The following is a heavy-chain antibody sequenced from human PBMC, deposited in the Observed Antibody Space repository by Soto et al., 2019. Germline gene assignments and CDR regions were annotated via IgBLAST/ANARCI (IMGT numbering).Heavy chain of an antibody. CDR2: VYSSGSS. CDR3: ARHEQYKASSVDS. V-gene: IGHV4-39*01. J-gene: IGHJ4*02. D-gene: IGHD6-6*01. CDR1: GDSITINTFF. Sequence: PSETLSLTCTVSGDSITINTFFWGWVRQSPGKGLEWIANVYSSGSSYYSPSLKSRATISIDTSKRQFSLTLNSVTAGDTAIYYCARHEQYKASSVDSWGQGTLVTVSS.